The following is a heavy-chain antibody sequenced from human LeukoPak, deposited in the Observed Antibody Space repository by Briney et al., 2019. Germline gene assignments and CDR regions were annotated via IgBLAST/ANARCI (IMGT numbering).Heavy chain of an antibody. CDR2: IKSKTDGGTT. CDR1: GFTFSNAW. J-gene: IGHJ3*02. V-gene: IGHV3-15*01. CDR3: TTGSVLLWFGEVDAFDI. Sequence: GGSLRLPCAASGFTFSNAWMSWVRQAPGKGLEWVGRIKSKTDGGTTDYAAPVKGRFTISRDDSKNTLYLQMNSLKTEDTAVYYCTTGSVLLWFGEVDAFDIWGQGTMVTVSS. D-gene: IGHD3-10*01.